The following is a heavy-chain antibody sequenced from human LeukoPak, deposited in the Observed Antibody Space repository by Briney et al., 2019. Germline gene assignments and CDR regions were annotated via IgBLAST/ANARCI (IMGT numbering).Heavy chain of an antibody. J-gene: IGHJ4*02. Sequence: PGGSLRLSCAASGFTFSSYAMSWVRQAPGKGLEWVSAISGSGGSTYYADSVKGRFTVSRDNSKNTLYLQMNSLRAEDTAVYYCAKNIVPLPYSSFDYWGQGTLVTVSS. D-gene: IGHD5-12*01. V-gene: IGHV3-23*01. CDR1: GFTFSSYA. CDR2: ISGSGGST. CDR3: AKNIVPLPYSSFDY.